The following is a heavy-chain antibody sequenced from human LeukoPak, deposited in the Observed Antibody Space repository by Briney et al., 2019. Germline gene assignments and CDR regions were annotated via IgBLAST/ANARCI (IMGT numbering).Heavy chain of an antibody. CDR1: GGSFSGYY. D-gene: IGHD3-10*01. J-gene: IGHJ4*02. Sequence: SETLSLTCAVYGGSFSGYYWSWIRQPPGKGLEWIGEINHSGSTNYNPSLKSRVTISVDTSKNQFSLKLSSVTVADTAVYYCARAAYYGSGSRYFDYWGQGTLVTVSS. CDR3: ARAAYYGSGSRYFDY. CDR2: INHSGST. V-gene: IGHV4-34*01.